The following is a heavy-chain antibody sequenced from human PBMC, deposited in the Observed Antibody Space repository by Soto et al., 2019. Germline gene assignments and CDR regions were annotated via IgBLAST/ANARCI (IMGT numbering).Heavy chain of an antibody. J-gene: IGHJ6*02. V-gene: IGHV3-30*03. D-gene: IGHD5-12*01. CDR2: ISHDGNNE. CDR1: EFTFSDFG. Sequence: LRLSCAASEFTFSDFGMHWVRQAPGKGLEWVAVISHDGNNEYYADSVEGRFTISRDNSKNTLFLQMNSLRDEDTALYYCARESERSGRVATTRIYHYYYYGMAVWGPGTEVTVSS. CDR3: ARESERSGRVATTRIYHYYYYGMAV.